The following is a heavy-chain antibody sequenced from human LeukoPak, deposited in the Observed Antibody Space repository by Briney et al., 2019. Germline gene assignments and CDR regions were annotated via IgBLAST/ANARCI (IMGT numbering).Heavy chain of an antibody. CDR1: GFTFSSYA. D-gene: IGHD4-17*01. V-gene: IGHV3-23*01. CDR2: IGGSGGST. CDR3: AKGGNYGDYTVPYDY. Sequence: GGSLRLSCAASGFTFSSYAMSWVRQAPGKGLEWVSAIGGSGGSTYYADSVKGRFTISRDNSKNTLYLQMNSLRAEDTAVYYCAKGGNYGDYTVPYDYWGQGTLVTVSS. J-gene: IGHJ4*02.